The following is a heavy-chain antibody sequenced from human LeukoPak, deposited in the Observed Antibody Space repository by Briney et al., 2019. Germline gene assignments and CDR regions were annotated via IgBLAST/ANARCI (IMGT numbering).Heavy chain of an antibody. Sequence: ASVKVSCKASGYTFTSYYMHWVRQAPGQGLEWMGIINPSGGSTSYAQKFQGRVTMTRDTSTSTVYMELSSLRSEDTAVYYCARVVDSSGWYGDGVDYWGQGTLVTVSS. D-gene: IGHD6-19*01. CDR1: GYTFTSYY. J-gene: IGHJ4*02. CDR3: ARVVDSSGWYGDGVDY. V-gene: IGHV1-46*01. CDR2: INPSGGST.